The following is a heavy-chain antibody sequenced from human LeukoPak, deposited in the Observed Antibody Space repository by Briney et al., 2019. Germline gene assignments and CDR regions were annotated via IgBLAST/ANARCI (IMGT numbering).Heavy chain of an antibody. CDR3: ARGDIVGEGVDY. V-gene: IGHV3-11*04. Sequence: GGSLRLSCTASAFTFGNYWMSWVRQAPGKGLEWVSYISSSGSTIYYADSVKGRFTISRDNAKNSLYLQMNSLRAEDTAVYYCARGDIVGEGVDYWGQGTLVTVSS. CDR1: AFTFGNYW. CDR2: ISSSGSTI. D-gene: IGHD1-26*01. J-gene: IGHJ4*02.